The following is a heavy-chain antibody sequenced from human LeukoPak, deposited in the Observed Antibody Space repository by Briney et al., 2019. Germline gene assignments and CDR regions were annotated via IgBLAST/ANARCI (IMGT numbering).Heavy chain of an antibody. CDR1: GFTFSSHS. J-gene: IGHJ4*02. CDR3: ARGVGVADY. Sequence: GGSLRLSCAASGFTFSSHSMNWVRQAPGKGLEWVSYISSSSSTIYYADSVKGRFTISRDNAKNSLYLQMSSLRAEDTALYYCARGVGVADYWGQGTLVTVSS. D-gene: IGHD1-26*01. V-gene: IGHV3-48*01. CDR2: ISSSSSTI.